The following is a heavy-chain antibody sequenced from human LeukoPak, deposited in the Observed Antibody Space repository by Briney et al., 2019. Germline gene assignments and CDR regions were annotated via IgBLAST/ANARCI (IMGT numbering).Heavy chain of an antibody. CDR2: IYNSGTT. CDR1: GDSISSYY. V-gene: IGHV4-59*08. J-gene: IGHJ4*02. CDR3: ARHVRRTAHRYFDY. Sequence: SETLSLTCIVSGDSISSYYWSWVRQPPGRGLEWIAYIYNSGTTNYNPSLKSRVNISKDTSKNQFSLRLSSVTAADTAVYHCARHVRRTAHRYFDYWGQGTVVTVSS.